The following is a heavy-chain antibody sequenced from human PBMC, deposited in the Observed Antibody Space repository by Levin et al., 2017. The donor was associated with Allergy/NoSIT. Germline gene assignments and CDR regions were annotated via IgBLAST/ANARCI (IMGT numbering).Heavy chain of an antibody. Sequence: HPGGSLRLSCAASGFTFSSYGMHWVRQAPGKGLEWVAVIWYDGSNKYYADSVKGRFTISRDSSKNTLYLQMNSLRAEDTAVYYCARVIAVAGTYYDYGMDVWGQGTTVTVAS. CDR3: ARVIAVAGTYYDYGMDV. CDR1: GFTFSSYG. J-gene: IGHJ6*02. V-gene: IGHV3-33*01. D-gene: IGHD6-19*01. CDR2: IWYDGSNK.